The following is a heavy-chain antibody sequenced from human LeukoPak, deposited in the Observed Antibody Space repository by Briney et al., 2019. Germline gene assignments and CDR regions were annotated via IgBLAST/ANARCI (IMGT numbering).Heavy chain of an antibody. V-gene: IGHV1-18*01. Sequence: ASVKVSCKASGYTFTSYGISWVRQAPGQGLEWMGWISAYNGNTNYAQKLQGRVTMTTDTSTSTAYMELSSLRSEDTAVYYCARRSLISGWYWFDPWGQGTLVTVSS. CDR2: ISAYNGNT. J-gene: IGHJ5*02. CDR3: ARRSLISGWYWFDP. D-gene: IGHD6-19*01. CDR1: GYTFTSYG.